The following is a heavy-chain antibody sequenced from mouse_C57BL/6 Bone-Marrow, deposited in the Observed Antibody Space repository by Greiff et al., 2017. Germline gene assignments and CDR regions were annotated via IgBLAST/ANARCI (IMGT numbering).Heavy chain of an antibody. J-gene: IGHJ3*01. CDR2: INPNNGGT. D-gene: IGHD2-5*01. V-gene: IGHV1-26*01. CDR3: ARGGPYYSNPRFAY. CDR1: GYTFTDYY. Sequence: EVQLQQSGPELVKPGASVKISCKASGYTFTDYYMNWVKQSHGKSLEWIGDINPNNGGTSYNQKFKGKATLTVDKSSSTAYMELRSLTSEDSAVYYCARGGPYYSNPRFAYWGQGTLVTVSA.